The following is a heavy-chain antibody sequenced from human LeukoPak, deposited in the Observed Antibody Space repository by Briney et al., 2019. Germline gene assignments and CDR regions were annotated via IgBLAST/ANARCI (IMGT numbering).Heavy chain of an antibody. V-gene: IGHV4-39*01. J-gene: IGHJ4*02. Sequence: SETLSLTCTVSGDSISTSSYYWGWIRQPPGKGMEWLGSIYYSGSTYYNPSLKSRVTISVDTSKNQFSLNLYSVTAADTAVFYCARSYYYDYRQIDYWGQGTLVTVSS. CDR1: GDSISTSSYY. CDR2: IYYSGST. CDR3: ARSYYYDYRQIDY. D-gene: IGHD3-22*01.